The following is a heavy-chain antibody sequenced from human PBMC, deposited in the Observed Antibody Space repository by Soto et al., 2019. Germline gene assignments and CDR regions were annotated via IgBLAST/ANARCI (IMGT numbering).Heavy chain of an antibody. J-gene: IGHJ6*02. CDR3: ARDAGLVVVAATEYYYGMDV. D-gene: IGHD2-15*01. CDR1: GYTFTSYG. CDR2: IGAYNGST. Sequence: ASVKVSCKASGYTFTSYGISWVRQAPGQGLEWMGWIGAYNGSTNYAQKLQGRVTMTTDTSTSTAYMELRSLRSDDTAVYYCARDAGLVVVAATEYYYGMDVWG. V-gene: IGHV1-18*01.